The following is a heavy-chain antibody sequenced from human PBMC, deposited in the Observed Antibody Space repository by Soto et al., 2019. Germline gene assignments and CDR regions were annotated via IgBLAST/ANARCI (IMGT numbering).Heavy chain of an antibody. V-gene: IGHV1-69*01. CDR3: ARDPLDYPNHWYFDL. CDR2: IIPIFGTA. J-gene: IGHJ2*01. D-gene: IGHD4-17*01. CDR1: GGTFSSYA. Sequence: QAQLVQSGAEVKKPGSSVKVSCKASGGTFSSYAISWVRQAPGQGLEWMGGIIPIFGTANYAQKFQGRVTITADESTSTAYMELSSLRSEDTAVYYCARDPLDYPNHWYFDLWGRGTLVTVSS.